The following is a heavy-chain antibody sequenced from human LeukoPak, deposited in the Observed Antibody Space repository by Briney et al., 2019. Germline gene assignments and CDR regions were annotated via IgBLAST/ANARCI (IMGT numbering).Heavy chain of an antibody. D-gene: IGHD3-16*01. Sequence: PSETLSLTCTVSGYSISSGYYWGWIRQSSEKGLEWIGSIYHSGSTYYNPSLKSRVTISIDKSKNQFSLKLSSVTAADTAVFYCVGARFAYYPYYYYYMDVWGKGTTVTISS. CDR1: GYSISSGYY. V-gene: IGHV4-38-2*02. J-gene: IGHJ6*03. CDR3: VGARFAYYPYYYYYMDV. CDR2: IYHSGST.